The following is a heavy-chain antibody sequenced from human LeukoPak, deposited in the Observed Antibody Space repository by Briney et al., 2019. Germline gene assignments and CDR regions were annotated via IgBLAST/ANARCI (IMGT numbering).Heavy chain of an antibody. V-gene: IGHV4-59*01. CDR3: ARDTGGNFDY. CDR1: GGPISSYY. J-gene: IGHJ4*02. CDR2: IYYSGST. D-gene: IGHD2-15*01. Sequence: SETLSLTCTVSGGPISSYYWSWIRQPPGKGLEWIGYIYYSGSTNYNPSLKSRVTISVDTSKNQFSLKLSSVTAADTAVYYCARDTGGNFDYWGQGTLVTVSS.